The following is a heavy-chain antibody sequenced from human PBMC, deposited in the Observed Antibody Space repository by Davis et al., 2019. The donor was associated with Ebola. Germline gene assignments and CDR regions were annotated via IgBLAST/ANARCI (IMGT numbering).Heavy chain of an antibody. V-gene: IGHV3-9*01. J-gene: IGHJ5*02. CDR3: AKSPLGSGYEQWFDP. D-gene: IGHD5-12*01. CDR2: ISWYSCSI. Sequence: SLKISCAASGFTFDDYAMHWVRQAPGKGLEWVSGISWYSCSIGYADSVKGRFTISRDNAKNSLYLQMNSLRAEDTALYYCAKSPLGSGYEQWFDPWGQGTLVTVSS. CDR1: GFTFDDYA.